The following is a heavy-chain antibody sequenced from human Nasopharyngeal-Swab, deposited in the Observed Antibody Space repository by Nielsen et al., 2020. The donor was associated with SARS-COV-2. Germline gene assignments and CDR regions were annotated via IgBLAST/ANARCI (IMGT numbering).Heavy chain of an antibody. Sequence: GESLKVSCKGSGYSFTSYWIGWVRQMPGKGLEWMGIIYPGDSDTRYSPSFQGQVTISADKSISTAYLQWSSLKASDTAMYYCARPQNYGYFGMDVWGQGTTVTVSS. J-gene: IGHJ6*02. CDR2: IYPGDSDT. CDR3: ARPQNYGYFGMDV. V-gene: IGHV5-51*01. CDR1: GYSFTSYW.